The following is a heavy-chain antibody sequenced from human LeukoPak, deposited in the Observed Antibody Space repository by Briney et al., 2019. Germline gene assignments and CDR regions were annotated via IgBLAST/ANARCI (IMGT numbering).Heavy chain of an antibody. D-gene: IGHD3-22*01. V-gene: IGHV3-21*01. Sequence: GGSLRPSCEASGFSFSSYNMDWVRQTPGKGLEWISSITTSSSYTFYADSVKGRFTISRDNAKKSLYLQMNSLRAEDTAVYYCVRDWGYDSSGYWQKYFDTWGQGTLVTVSS. CDR2: ITTSSSYT. CDR3: VRDWGYDSSGYWQKYFDT. CDR1: GFSFSSYN. J-gene: IGHJ4*02.